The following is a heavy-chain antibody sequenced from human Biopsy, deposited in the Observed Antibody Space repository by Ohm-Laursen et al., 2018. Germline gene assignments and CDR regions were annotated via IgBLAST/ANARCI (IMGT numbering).Heavy chain of an antibody. CDR2: ISYSGTT. CDR1: GGSIGGGDYY. J-gene: IGHJ2*01. Sequence: TLSLTCTVSGGSIGGGDYYWNWIRQHPGKGLEWIGLISYSGTTFYNPSLESLLTISIDTSKNHFFLNLRSVTAADTAVYYCARGVPHYDGSGFPLAGYWYFDLWGRGTLVTVSS. V-gene: IGHV4-31*01. D-gene: IGHD3-22*01. CDR3: ARGVPHYDGSGFPLAGYWYFDL.